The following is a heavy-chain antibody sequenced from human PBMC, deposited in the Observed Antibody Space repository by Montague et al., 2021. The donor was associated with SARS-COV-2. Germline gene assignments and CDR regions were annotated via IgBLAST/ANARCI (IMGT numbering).Heavy chain of an antibody. D-gene: IGHD4-23*01. CDR1: GGSITGYY. J-gene: IGHJ3*02. V-gene: IGHV4-59*01. Sequence: SETLSLTCTVSGGSITGYYWSWLRRSPGKGLEWIAYIYDDGAVNYNPSLGSRVTISTDTSKNQLSLKVNSVTAADTAVYYCVRDHPYGGPRGAYDIWGQGTVVTVSS. CDR3: VRDHPYGGPRGAYDI. CDR2: IYDDGAV.